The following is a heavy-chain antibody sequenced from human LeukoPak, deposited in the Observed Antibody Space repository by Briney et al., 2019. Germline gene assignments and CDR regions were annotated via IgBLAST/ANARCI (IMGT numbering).Heavy chain of an antibody. D-gene: IGHD3-22*01. CDR3: ARGLAVVTMTSSIMDV. V-gene: IGHV4-34*01. CDR1: GGSFTDYY. CDR2: IDHRGSI. Sequence: SETLSLTCVVNGGSFTDYYWTWIRQAPGNGLEWVVDIDHRGSINYNPSLKSRVTISVDTSKNQFSLRLSSVTAADTAVYYCARGLAVVTMTSSIMDVWGQGTTVTVSS. J-gene: IGHJ6*02.